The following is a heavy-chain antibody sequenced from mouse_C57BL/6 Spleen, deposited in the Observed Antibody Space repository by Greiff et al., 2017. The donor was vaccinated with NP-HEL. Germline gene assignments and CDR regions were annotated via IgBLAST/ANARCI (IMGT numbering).Heavy chain of an antibody. V-gene: IGHV1-82*01. CDR1: GYAFSSSW. Sequence: QVQLQQSGPELVKPGASVKISCKASGYAFSSSWMNWVKQRPGKGLEWIGRIYPGDGDTNYNGKFKGKATLTADKSSSTAYMQLSSLTSEDSAVYFCAREVVKTFDYWGQGTTLTVSS. CDR2: IYPGDGDT. J-gene: IGHJ2*01. CDR3: AREVVKTFDY. D-gene: IGHD2-2*01.